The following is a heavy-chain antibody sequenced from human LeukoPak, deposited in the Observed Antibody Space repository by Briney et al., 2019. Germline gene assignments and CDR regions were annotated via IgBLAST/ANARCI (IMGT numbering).Heavy chain of an antibody. Sequence: PGGSLRLSCAASEFTLRSYSMHWVRQAPGKGLEWVSYISTSSTYIYYADSVKGRFTISRDNAKNSLYLHMNSLRAEDTAVYYCARDASGSSIGLIDFGGQGTLVTVSA. D-gene: IGHD1-26*01. CDR1: EFTLRSYS. CDR2: ISTSSTYI. CDR3: ARDASGSSIGLIDF. J-gene: IGHJ4*02. V-gene: IGHV3-21*01.